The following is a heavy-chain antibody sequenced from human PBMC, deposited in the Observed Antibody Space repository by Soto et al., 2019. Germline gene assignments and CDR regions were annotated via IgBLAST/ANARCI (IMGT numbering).Heavy chain of an antibody. CDR3: ARTYYDFWSGSYYFDN. D-gene: IGHD3-3*01. V-gene: IGHV4-39*01. CDR1: GGSISSSSYY. J-gene: IGHJ4*02. Sequence: SETLSLTCTVSGGSISSSSYYWGWIRPPPGKGLEWIGSIYYSGSTYYNPSLKSRVTISVDTSKNQFSLKLSSVTAADTAVYYCARTYYDFWSGSYYFDNGGQGTLVTVSS. CDR2: IYYSGST.